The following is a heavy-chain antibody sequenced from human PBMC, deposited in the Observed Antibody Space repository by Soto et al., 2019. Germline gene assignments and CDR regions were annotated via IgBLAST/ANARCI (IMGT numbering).Heavy chain of an antibody. D-gene: IGHD6-13*01. J-gene: IGHJ4*02. Sequence: EVQLLESGGDLVQPGGSLRLSCVASGFTFSSYAITWVRQAPGKGLDWVSTITASGTGTYYATSVKGRFTISRDKSLNTVFLQMNNLRDADTARYFCAKANKPYSSSWPADWWGPGTLVTVTS. V-gene: IGHV3-23*01. CDR3: AKANKPYSSSWPADW. CDR2: ITASGTGT. CDR1: GFTFSSYA.